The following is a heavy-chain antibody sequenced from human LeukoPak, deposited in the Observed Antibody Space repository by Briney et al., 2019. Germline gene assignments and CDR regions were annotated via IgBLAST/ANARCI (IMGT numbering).Heavy chain of an antibody. CDR3: AKKTLFYGSGSYNDY. J-gene: IGHJ4*02. V-gene: IGHV3-23*01. Sequence: GGSLRLSCAASGFTFSSYAMSWVRQAPGKGLEWVSAVSGSGDNTHYADSVKGRFTISRDNSKNTLFLQMSSLRAEDTALYYCAKKTLFYGSGSYNDYWGQGTLVTVSS. D-gene: IGHD3-10*01. CDR2: VSGSGDNT. CDR1: GFTFSSYA.